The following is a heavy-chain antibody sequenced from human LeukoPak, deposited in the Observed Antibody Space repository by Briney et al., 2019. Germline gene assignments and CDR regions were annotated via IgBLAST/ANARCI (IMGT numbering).Heavy chain of an antibody. Sequence: SVKVSCKASGGTFSSYAISWVRQAPGQGLEWMGGIIPIFGTANYAQKFQGRVTITADESTSTAYMELSSLRSEDTAVYYCAKTPVGMVTLDYWGQGTLVTVSS. CDR1: GGTFSSYA. D-gene: IGHD5-24*01. V-gene: IGHV1-69*13. J-gene: IGHJ4*02. CDR3: AKTPVGMVTLDY. CDR2: IIPIFGTA.